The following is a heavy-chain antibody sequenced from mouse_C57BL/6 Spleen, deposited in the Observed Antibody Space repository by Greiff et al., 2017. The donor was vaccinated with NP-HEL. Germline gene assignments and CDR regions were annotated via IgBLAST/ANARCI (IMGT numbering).Heavy chain of an antibody. J-gene: IGHJ2*01. D-gene: IGHD1-1*01. CDR2: IHPNSGST. CDR1: GYTFTSYW. V-gene: IGHV1-64*01. CDR3: AIGDGSSYYFDD. Sequence: VQLQQPGAELVKPGASVKLSCKASGYTFTSYWMHWVKQRPGQGLEWIGMIHPNSGSTNYNEKFKSKATLTVDKSSSTAYMQLSSLTSEDSAVYYCAIGDGSSYYFDDWGQGTTLTVSS.